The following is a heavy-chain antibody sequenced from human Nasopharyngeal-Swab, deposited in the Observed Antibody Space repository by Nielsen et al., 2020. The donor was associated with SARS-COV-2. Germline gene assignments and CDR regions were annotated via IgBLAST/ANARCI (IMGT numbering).Heavy chain of an antibody. CDR3: AVHVAGDRPPFDP. D-gene: IGHD6-19*01. V-gene: IGHV7-4-1*02. CDR2: INTNTGNP. CDR1: GYTFTSYA. Sequence: SVKVSCKASGYTFTSYAMNWVRQAPGQGLEWMGWINTNTGNPTYAQGFTGRFVFSLDTSVSTAYLQISSLKAEDTAVYYCAVHVAGDRPPFDPWGQGTLVTVSS. J-gene: IGHJ5*02.